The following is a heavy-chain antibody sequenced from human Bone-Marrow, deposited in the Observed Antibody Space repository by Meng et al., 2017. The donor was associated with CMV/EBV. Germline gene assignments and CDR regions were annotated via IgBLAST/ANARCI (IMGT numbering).Heavy chain of an antibody. D-gene: IGHD7-27*01. Sequence: GESLKISCAASGFTFSSYSMNWVRQAPGKGLEWVSSISSTSSYIFYADSVKGRFTISRDNAKNSLYLQMNSLRAEDTAVYYCARGNRGTYYYYGMDVWDQGTTVTVSS. CDR3: ARGNRGTYYYYGMDV. J-gene: IGHJ6*02. CDR1: GFTFSSYS. V-gene: IGHV3-21*01. CDR2: ISSTSSYI.